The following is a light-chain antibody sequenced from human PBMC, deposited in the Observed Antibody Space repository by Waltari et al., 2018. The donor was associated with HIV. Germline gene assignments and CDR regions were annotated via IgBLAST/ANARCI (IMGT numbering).Light chain of an antibody. Sequence: IVLTQSPATMSLSPGERATLSCRASQSVGSYLAWYQQKPGQAPRLLSYDASNRATGIPARFSGSGSGTDFTLTISSLEPEDFAVYYCQQRTNWPPYSFGQGTKLEIK. CDR3: QQRTNWPPYS. J-gene: IGKJ2*03. CDR1: QSVGSY. V-gene: IGKV3-11*01. CDR2: DAS.